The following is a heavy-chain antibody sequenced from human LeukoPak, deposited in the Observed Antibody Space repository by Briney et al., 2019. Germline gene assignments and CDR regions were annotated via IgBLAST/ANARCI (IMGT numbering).Heavy chain of an antibody. Sequence: GGSLRLSCAASGFTFSTYAMNWVRQAPGKGLEWVSSVSGNAGRTYYADSVKGRFTISRDNSKNTLSLQMNSLRADDTAVYYCAWDGEPRYWGSGYYYGMDVWGQGTTVTVSS. V-gene: IGHV3-23*01. CDR3: AWDGEPRYWGSGYYYGMDV. CDR1: GFTFSTYA. J-gene: IGHJ6*02. CDR2: VSGNAGRT. D-gene: IGHD3-10*01.